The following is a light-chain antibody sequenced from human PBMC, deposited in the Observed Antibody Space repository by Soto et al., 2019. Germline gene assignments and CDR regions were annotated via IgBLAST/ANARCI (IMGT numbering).Light chain of an antibody. J-gene: IGLJ1*01. Sequence: QPVLTQPPSASGSPGQRVTISCSGSSSNIGSNAVNWYQQLPGTAPTLLIYSNNERPSGVPDRFSGSKSGTSASLAISGLKSEDEADYYCAAWDDSLNGYVFGTGTKLTVL. CDR1: SSNIGSNA. CDR3: AAWDDSLNGYV. CDR2: SNN. V-gene: IGLV1-44*01.